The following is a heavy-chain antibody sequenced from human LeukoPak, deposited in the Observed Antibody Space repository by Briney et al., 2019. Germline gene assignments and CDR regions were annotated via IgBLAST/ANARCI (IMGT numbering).Heavy chain of an antibody. J-gene: IGHJ4*02. CDR1: GFTFSSYE. D-gene: IGHD3-22*01. V-gene: IGHV3-48*03. CDR3: ARGPTYYYDSSGYQNFDY. CDR2: ISSSGSTI. Sequence: PGGSLRLSCAASGFTFSSYEMNWVRQAPGKGLEWVSYISSSGSTIYYADSVKGRFTISRDNAKNSLYLQMNSLRAEDTAVYYCARGPTYYYDSSGYQNFDYWGQGTLVTVSS.